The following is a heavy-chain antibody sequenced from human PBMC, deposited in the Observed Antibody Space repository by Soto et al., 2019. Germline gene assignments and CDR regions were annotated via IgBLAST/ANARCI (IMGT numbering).Heavy chain of an antibody. Sequence: PGESLKISCKGSGYSFTSYWIGWVRQMPGKGVEGVGSIYSGDSDTRYSPSFQGQVTISADKSISNAYLQWSSLKASDTAMYYCARAGDALELSYWGQGTLVTVSS. V-gene: IGHV5-51*01. CDR2: IYSGDSDT. CDR3: ARAGDALELSY. CDR1: GYSFTSYW. J-gene: IGHJ4*02. D-gene: IGHD1-7*01.